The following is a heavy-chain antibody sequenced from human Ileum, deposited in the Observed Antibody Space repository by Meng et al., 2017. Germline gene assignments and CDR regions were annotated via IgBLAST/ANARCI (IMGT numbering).Heavy chain of an antibody. V-gene: IGHV3-74*03. CDR1: GFTFSSYW. J-gene: IGHJ4*02. CDR3: ATNINVAAAGYYFDS. D-gene: IGHD1-14*01. Sequence: GESLKISCAASGFTFSSYWMHWVRQAPGKGLVWVSRINSDGSSTTYADSVKGRFTISRDNAKNTLYLQMSSPRADDTAVYYCATNINVAAAGYYFDSWGQGTLVTVSS. CDR2: INSDGSST.